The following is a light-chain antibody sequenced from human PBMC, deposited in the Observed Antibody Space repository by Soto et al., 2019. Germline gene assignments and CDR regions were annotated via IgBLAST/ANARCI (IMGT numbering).Light chain of an antibody. V-gene: IGKV3-15*01. Sequence: IGMKQSPARLSVSPGEGATLSCRASQGIGDTLSWYQQKPGQTPRLLIYDTSIRATGIPARFSGGGSGTDFTLTISRLEPEDFAVYYCQQFSSYPLTFGGGTKVDIK. CDR2: DTS. CDR3: QQFSSYPLT. J-gene: IGKJ4*01. CDR1: QGIGDT.